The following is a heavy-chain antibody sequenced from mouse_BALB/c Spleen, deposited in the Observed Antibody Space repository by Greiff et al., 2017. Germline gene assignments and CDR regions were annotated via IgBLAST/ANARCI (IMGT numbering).Heavy chain of an antibody. CDR1: GFTFSDYY. V-gene: IGHV5-4*02. J-gene: IGHJ3*01. Sequence: EVKVVESGGGLVKPGGSLKLSCAASGFTFSDYYMYWVRQTPEKRLEWVATISDGGSYTYYPDSVKGRFTISRDNAKNNLYLQMSSLKSEDTAMYYCARGGWPLFAYWGQGTLVTVSA. CDR2: ISDGGSYT. CDR3: ARGGWPLFAY. D-gene: IGHD2-3*01.